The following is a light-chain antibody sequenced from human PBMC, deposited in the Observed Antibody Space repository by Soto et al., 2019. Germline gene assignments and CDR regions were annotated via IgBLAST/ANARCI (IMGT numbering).Light chain of an antibody. CDR1: QSILFSSNNKNY. CDR2: RAS. J-gene: IGKJ4*01. V-gene: IGKV4-1*01. Sequence: DIVMTQSPDSLAVSLGERATINCKSSQSILFSSNNKNYLTWYQQKPGQPPKPLIYRASTRESGVPDRFSGSGSGTDFTLTISSLQAEDVAVYYCQQYYSTPVTFGGGTKVEIK. CDR3: QQYYSTPVT.